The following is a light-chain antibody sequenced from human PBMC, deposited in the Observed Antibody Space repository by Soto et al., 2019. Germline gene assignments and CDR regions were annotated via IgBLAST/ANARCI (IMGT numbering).Light chain of an antibody. CDR2: GAS. V-gene: IGKV3-20*01. J-gene: IGKJ1*01. CDR1: QSGFSFY. Sequence: EIVLTQSPGTLSLSPGERATLSCRASQSGFSFYLAWFQQKPGQAPRLLIYGASTRATGIPDRFSGSGSGTHFTLTISRLEPEDFAVYYCHQYGSSPRTLGQGTKVEIK. CDR3: HQYGSSPRT.